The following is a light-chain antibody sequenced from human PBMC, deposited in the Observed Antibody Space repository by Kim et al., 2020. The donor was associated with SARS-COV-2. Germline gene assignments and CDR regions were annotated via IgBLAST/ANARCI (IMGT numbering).Light chain of an antibody. CDR1: GLPNQY. Sequence: VSPGQKARITCSGDGLPNQYAYWYQQKPGQDPLLVIYKDRERPAGIPERFSGSSSGTTVTLTISGVQAEDEADYFCQSGDISDIVFGGGTQLTVL. J-gene: IGLJ2*01. CDR2: KDR. V-gene: IGLV3-25*03. CDR3: QSGDISDIV.